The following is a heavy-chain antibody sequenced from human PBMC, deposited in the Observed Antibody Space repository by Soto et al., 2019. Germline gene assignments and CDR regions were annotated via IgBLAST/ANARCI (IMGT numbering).Heavy chain of an antibody. Sequence: EVQLVESGRGLVKPGGSLRLSCTASGFTFSSYSMNWVRQAPGKGLEWVSSISSSSSYIYYADSMKGRFTISRDNAKNSLYLQMNSLRAEDTAVYYCATSYRGWYYFDYWGQGTLVTVSS. D-gene: IGHD6-19*01. CDR2: ISSSSSYI. CDR3: ATSYRGWYYFDY. CDR1: GFTFSSYS. V-gene: IGHV3-21*01. J-gene: IGHJ4*02.